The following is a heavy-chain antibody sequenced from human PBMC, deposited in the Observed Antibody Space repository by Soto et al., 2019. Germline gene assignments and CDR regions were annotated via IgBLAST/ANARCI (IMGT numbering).Heavy chain of an antibody. Sequence: QVQLVQSGAEVKKPGSSVKVSCKASGGTFSSYTISWVRQAPGQGLEWMGRIIPILGIANYAQKFQGRVTITADKSTSTAYMELSSLRSEDTAVYYCARAWSHLGDAFDIWGQGTMVTVSS. CDR3: ARAWSHLGDAFDI. CDR1: GGTFSSYT. J-gene: IGHJ3*02. V-gene: IGHV1-69*02. D-gene: IGHD7-27*01. CDR2: IIPILGIA.